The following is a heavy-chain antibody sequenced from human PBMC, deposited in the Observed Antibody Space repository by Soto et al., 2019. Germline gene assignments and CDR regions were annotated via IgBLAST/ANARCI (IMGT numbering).Heavy chain of an antibody. CDR3: ARDAYYGSGSPHYYMDV. Sequence: GGSLRLSCAASGFTFSSYGMHWVRQAPGKGLEWVAVIWYDGSNKYYADSVKGRFTISRDNSKNTLYLQMNSLRAEDTAVYYCARDAYYGSGSPHYYMDVWGKGTTVTVSS. CDR1: GFTFSSYG. J-gene: IGHJ6*03. V-gene: IGHV3-33*01. D-gene: IGHD3-10*01. CDR2: IWYDGSNK.